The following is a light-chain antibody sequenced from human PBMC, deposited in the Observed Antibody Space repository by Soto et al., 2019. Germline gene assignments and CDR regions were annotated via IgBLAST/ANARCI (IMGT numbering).Light chain of an antibody. V-gene: IGLV1-51*02. Sequence: QSVLTQPPSVSAAPGQKVIISCSGGSSNIENNYVSWYRQVPGTAPKLLIYENNKRPSGIPDRFSGSKSGTSATLGITGLETGDEADYYCATWDASLSGGVFGTGTKLTVL. J-gene: IGLJ1*01. CDR3: ATWDASLSGGV. CDR2: ENN. CDR1: SSNIENNY.